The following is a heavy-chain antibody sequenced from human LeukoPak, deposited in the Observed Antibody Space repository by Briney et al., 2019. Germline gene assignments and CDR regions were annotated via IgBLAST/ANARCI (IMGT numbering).Heavy chain of an antibody. D-gene: IGHD6-19*01. J-gene: IGHJ4*02. CDR3: AKDRDSSGWSLYFDY. CDR2: ISGSGGST. Sequence: GGPLRLSCAASGFTFSSYTMSWVRQAPGKGLEWVSAISGSGGSTYYADSVKGRFTISRDNSKNTLYLQMNSLRAEDTAVYYCAKDRDSSGWSLYFDYWGQGTLVTVSS. V-gene: IGHV3-23*01. CDR1: GFTFSSYT.